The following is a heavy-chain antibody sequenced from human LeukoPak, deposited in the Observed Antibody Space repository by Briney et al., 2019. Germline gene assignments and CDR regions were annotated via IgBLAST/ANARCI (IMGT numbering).Heavy chain of an antibody. CDR2: IIPIFGTA. J-gene: IGHJ4*02. V-gene: IGHV1-69*13. CDR3: ARGYYYDSSPLY. CDR1: GYTFTSYY. D-gene: IGHD3-22*01. Sequence: SVKVSCKASGYTFTSYYMHWVRQAPGQGLEWMGGIIPIFGTANYAQKFQGRVTITADESTSTAYMELSSLRSEDTAVYYCARGYYYDSSPLYWGQGTLVTVSS.